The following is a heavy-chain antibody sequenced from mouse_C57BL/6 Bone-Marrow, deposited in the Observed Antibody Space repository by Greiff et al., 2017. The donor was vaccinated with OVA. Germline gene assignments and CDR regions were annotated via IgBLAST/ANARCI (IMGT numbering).Heavy chain of an antibody. CDR1: GFTFSNYW. J-gene: IGHJ2*01. CDR2: IRLKSDNYAT. Sequence: DVQLQESGGGLVQPGGSMNLSCVASGFTFSNYWMNWVRRSPEKGLEWVAQIRLKSDNYATHYAESVKGRFTISRDDSKSSVYLQMNNLRAEDTGIYYCTGPIYYYGSRGYWGQGTTLTVSS. CDR3: TGPIYYYGSRGY. D-gene: IGHD1-1*01. V-gene: IGHV6-3*01.